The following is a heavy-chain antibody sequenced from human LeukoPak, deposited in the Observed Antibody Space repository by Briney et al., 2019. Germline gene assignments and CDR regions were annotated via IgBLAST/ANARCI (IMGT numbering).Heavy chain of an antibody. V-gene: IGHV5-10-1*01. CDR2: IDPSVSYT. Sequence: GESLKISCKGSGYSFTSYWISWVRQMPGKGLEWMGRIDPSVSYTNYSPSFQAHFPISAANSIRRSFFQWSGLKASDTPINYCSYRTYFNAFDIWGQGTMVTVSS. CDR3: SYRTYFNAFDI. CDR1: GYSFTSYW. J-gene: IGHJ3*02. D-gene: IGHD2/OR15-2a*01.